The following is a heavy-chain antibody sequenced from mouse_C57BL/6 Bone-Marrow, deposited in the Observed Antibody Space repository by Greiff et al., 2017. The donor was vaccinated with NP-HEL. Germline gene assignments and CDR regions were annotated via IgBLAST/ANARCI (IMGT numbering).Heavy chain of an antibody. Sequence: EVKVVESGGGLVKPGGSLKLSCAASGFTFSSYAMSWVRQTPEKRLEWVATISDGGSYTYYPDNVKGRFTISRDNAKNNLYLQMSHLKSEDTAMYYCAREGGLRRFTYWYFDVWGTGTTVTVSS. D-gene: IGHD2-4*01. CDR1: GFTFSSYA. CDR2: ISDGGSYT. CDR3: AREGGLRRFTYWYFDV. J-gene: IGHJ1*03. V-gene: IGHV5-4*01.